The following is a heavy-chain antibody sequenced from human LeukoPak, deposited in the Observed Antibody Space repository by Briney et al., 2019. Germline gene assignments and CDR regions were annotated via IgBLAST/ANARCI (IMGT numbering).Heavy chain of an antibody. J-gene: IGHJ6*02. Sequence: GGSLRLSCAASGFTFSSYAMSWVRQAPGKGLEWVSAISGSGGSTYYAGSVKGRFTISRDNSKNTLYLQMNSLRAEDTAVYYCAFDLVVAAVISPYDYYYYGMDVWGQGTTVTVSS. CDR2: ISGSGGST. CDR3: AFDLVVAAVISPYDYYYYGMDV. V-gene: IGHV3-23*01. D-gene: IGHD2-15*01. CDR1: GFTFSSYA.